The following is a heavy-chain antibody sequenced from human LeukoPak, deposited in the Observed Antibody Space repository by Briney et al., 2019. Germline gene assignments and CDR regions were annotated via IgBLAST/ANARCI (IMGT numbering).Heavy chain of an antibody. J-gene: IGHJ4*02. CDR3: AKGPRASGWTYFDY. Sequence: PGGSLRLSCAASGFTFSSYAMSWVRQAPGKGLEWVSVISGSGGSTYSAESVKDRFTISRDNSKNTLYLQMNSLRVEDTAVYYCAKGPRASGWTYFDYWGQGTLVTVSS. CDR2: ISGSGGST. CDR1: GFTFSSYA. D-gene: IGHD6-19*01. V-gene: IGHV3-23*01.